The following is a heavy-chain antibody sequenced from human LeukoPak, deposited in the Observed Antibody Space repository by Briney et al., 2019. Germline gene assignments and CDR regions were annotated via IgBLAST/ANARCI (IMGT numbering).Heavy chain of an antibody. CDR1: GFTFSSYA. CDR2: ISYDGSNK. V-gene: IGHV3-30-3*01. CDR3: ARRMYYYDSSGYYYPYFDY. Sequence: PGGSLRLSCAASGFTFSSYAMHWVRQAPGKGVEWVAVISYDGSNKYYADSVKGRFTISRDNSKNTLYLQMNSLRAEDTAVYYCARRMYYYDSSGYYYPYFDYWGQGTLVTVSS. J-gene: IGHJ4*02. D-gene: IGHD3-22*01.